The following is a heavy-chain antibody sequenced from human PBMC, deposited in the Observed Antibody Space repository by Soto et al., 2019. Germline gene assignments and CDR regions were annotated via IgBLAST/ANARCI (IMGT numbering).Heavy chain of an antibody. Sequence: QVQLVQSGAEVKKPASSVKVSCKASGGTFSSYAISWVRQAPGQGLEWMGGIIPIFGTANYAQKFQGRVTITADKSTSTADMEVNSLRSEDTAVYYCASPTREWLPPARDYYYGMDVWGQGTTVTVSS. CDR2: IIPIFGTA. D-gene: IGHD3-3*01. CDR1: GGTFSSYA. J-gene: IGHJ6*02. CDR3: ASPTREWLPPARDYYYGMDV. V-gene: IGHV1-69*06.